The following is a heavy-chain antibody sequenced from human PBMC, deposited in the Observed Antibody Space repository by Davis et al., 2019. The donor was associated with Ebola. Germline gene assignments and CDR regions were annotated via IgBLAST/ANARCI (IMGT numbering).Heavy chain of an antibody. CDR1: GYSFTTYG. Sequence: AASVKVSCKASGYSFTTYGITWVRQAPGQGLEWMGWISAYSGSANYAHNLQGRVTMTKETSTTTAYMELRNLTSGDTAVYYCARGLAAAGLDSWGQGTLVTVSS. CDR3: ARGLAAAGLDS. V-gene: IGHV1-18*01. CDR2: ISAYSGSA. J-gene: IGHJ5*01. D-gene: IGHD6-13*01.